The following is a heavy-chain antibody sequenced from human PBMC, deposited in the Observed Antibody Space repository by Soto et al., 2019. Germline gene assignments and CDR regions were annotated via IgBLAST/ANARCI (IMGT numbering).Heavy chain of an antibody. CDR3: AKLLYYDFWSGQNWFDP. J-gene: IGHJ5*02. Sequence: EVQLLESGGGLVQPGGSLRLSCAASGFTFSSYAMSWVRQAPGKGLEWVSAISGSGGSTYYADSVKGRFTISRDNSKTTLYLHMNSLRAEDTAVYYCAKLLYYDFWSGQNWFDPWGQGTLVTVSS. CDR2: ISGSGGST. D-gene: IGHD3-3*01. V-gene: IGHV3-23*01. CDR1: GFTFSSYA.